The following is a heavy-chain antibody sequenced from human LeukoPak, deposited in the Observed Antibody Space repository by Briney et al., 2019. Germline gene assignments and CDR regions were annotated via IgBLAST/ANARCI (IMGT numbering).Heavy chain of an antibody. CDR2: IYYSGST. CDR3: ARDPKRGQQLVDY. CDR1: GGSISSSSYY. D-gene: IGHD6-13*01. J-gene: IGHJ4*02. Sequence: SETLSLTCTVSGGSISSSSYYWGWIRQPPGKGLEWIGSIYYSGSTYYNPSLKTRVTISVDTSKNQFSRKLSSVTAADTAVYYCARDPKRGQQLVDYWGQGTLVTVSS. V-gene: IGHV4-39*07.